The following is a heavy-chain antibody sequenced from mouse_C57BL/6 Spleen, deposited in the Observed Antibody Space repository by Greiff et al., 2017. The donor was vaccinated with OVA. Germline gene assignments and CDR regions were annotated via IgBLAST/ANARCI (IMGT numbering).Heavy chain of an antibody. CDR3: ARKYYGSSEGAYAMDY. J-gene: IGHJ4*01. CDR2: IYPGSGST. Sequence: QVQLQQPGAELVKPGASVKMSCKASGYTFTSHWITWVKQRPGQGLEWIGDIYPGSGSTNYNEKFKSKATLTVDTSSSTAYMQLSSLTSEDSAVYYCARKYYGSSEGAYAMDYWGQGTSVTVSS. V-gene: IGHV1-55*01. CDR1: GYTFTSHW. D-gene: IGHD1-1*01.